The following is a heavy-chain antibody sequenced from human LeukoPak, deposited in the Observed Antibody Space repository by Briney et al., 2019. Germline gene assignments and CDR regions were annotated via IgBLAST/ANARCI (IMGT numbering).Heavy chain of an antibody. CDR1: GGPFSGYY. CDR2: INHSGST. V-gene: IGHV4-34*01. D-gene: IGHD3-10*01. J-gene: IGHJ4*02. Sequence: SETLSLTCAVYGGPFSGYYWSWIRQPPGKGLEWIGEINHSGSTNYNPSLKSRVTISVDTSKNQFSLKLSSVTAADTAVYYCARGRSYYYGSGSSPFDYWGQGTLVTVSS. CDR3: ARGRSYYYGSGSSPFDY.